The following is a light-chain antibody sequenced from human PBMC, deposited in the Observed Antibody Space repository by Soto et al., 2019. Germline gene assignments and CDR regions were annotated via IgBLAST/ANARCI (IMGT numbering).Light chain of an antibody. CDR2: GNS. V-gene: IGLV1-40*01. Sequence: QSVLTQPPSVSGAPGQRVTISCSGSSSNIGAEYDVHWYQQLPGKAPKVLIYGNSNRPSGVPDRFSGSKSGTSASLAITGLQAADEADYYCQSYDISRNAGVFGGGTKVTVL. J-gene: IGLJ3*02. CDR1: SSNIGAEYD. CDR3: QSYDISRNAGV.